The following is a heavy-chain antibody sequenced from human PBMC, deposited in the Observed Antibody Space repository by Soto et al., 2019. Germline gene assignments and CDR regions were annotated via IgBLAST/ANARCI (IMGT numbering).Heavy chain of an antibody. Sequence: GGSLRLSCAASRFTFSNYWMTWVRQAPGKGLEWVANIKEDGSEKHYVDSVKGRFTISRDNAKNSLYLQMNSLRVEDTAVYFCSRDVVVGAKALNYWGQGALVTVSS. CDR3: SRDVVVGAKALNY. J-gene: IGHJ4*02. CDR2: IKEDGSEK. D-gene: IGHD2-15*01. V-gene: IGHV3-7*01. CDR1: RFTFSNYW.